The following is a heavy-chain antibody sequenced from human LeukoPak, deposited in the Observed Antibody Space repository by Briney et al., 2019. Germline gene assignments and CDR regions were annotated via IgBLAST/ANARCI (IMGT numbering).Heavy chain of an antibody. Sequence: ASVKVSCKASGYTFTSYDINWVRQATGQGLEWMGWMNPNSGNTGYAQKFQGRVTMTRNTSISTAYMELSGLRSEDTAVYYCARGLTYCGGDCYSDYWGQGTLVTVSS. J-gene: IGHJ4*02. CDR2: MNPNSGNT. D-gene: IGHD2-21*01. V-gene: IGHV1-8*01. CDR1: GYTFTSYD. CDR3: ARGLTYCGGDCYSDY.